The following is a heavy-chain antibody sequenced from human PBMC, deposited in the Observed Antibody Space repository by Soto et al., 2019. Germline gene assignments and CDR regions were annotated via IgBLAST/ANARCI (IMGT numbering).Heavy chain of an antibody. CDR3: AKDAPGSGWLSDY. J-gene: IGHJ4*02. CDR1: GFSFGIYA. CDR2: IGGSGGGT. D-gene: IGHD3-22*01. V-gene: IGHV3-23*01. Sequence: EVQLLESGGDSVQPGGSLTLSCAAAGFSFGIYAMSWVRQAPGKGLEWVSTIGGSGGGTSYADIVRGRFTISRDNSQNTLYLQMNSLRAEDTAVYYCAKDAPGSGWLSDYWGKGTLVTVSS.